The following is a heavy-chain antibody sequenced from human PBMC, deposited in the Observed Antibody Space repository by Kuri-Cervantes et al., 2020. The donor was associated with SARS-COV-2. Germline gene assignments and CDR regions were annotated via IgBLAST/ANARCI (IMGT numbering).Heavy chain of an antibody. CDR1: GFTFDDYG. J-gene: IGHJ1*01. V-gene: IGHV3-20*04. CDR3: ARGEYYGSGSYYKVYFQH. CDR2: INWNGGST. Sequence: GGSLRLSCAASGFTFDDYGMSWVRQAPGKGLEWVSGINWNGGSTGYADSVKGRFTISRDNSKNTLYLQMNSLRAEDTAVYYCARGEYYGSGSYYKVYFQHWGQGTLVTVSS. D-gene: IGHD3-10*01.